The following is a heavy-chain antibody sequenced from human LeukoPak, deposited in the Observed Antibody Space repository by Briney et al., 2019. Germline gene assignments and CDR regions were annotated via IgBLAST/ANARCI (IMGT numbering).Heavy chain of an antibody. D-gene: IGHD3-16*01. CDR3: ARGNGFKRCRFDY. CDR1: GFTFSSYG. V-gene: IGHV3-7*03. Sequence: GGSLSLSCAASGFTFSSYGMSWVRQAPGKGLEWVANIKQDGSEKYYVDSVKGRFTISRDNAKNTVYLEMNSLRAEDTAVYYCARGNGFKRCRFDYWGQGTLVAVSS. CDR2: IKQDGSEK. J-gene: IGHJ4*02.